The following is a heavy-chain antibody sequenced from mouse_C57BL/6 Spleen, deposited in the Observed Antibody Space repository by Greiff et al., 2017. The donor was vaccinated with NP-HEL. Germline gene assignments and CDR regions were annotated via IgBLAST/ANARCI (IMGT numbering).Heavy chain of an antibody. D-gene: IGHD3-2*02. Sequence: QVQLQQPGAELVKPGASVKLSCKASGYTFTSYWMQWVKQRPGQGLEWIGEIDPSDSYTNYNQKFKGKATLTVDTSSSPAYMQLSSLTSEDSAVYSCARGSSGWDYWGQGTTLTVSS. CDR1: GYTFTSYW. J-gene: IGHJ2*01. CDR3: ARGSSGWDY. V-gene: IGHV1-50*01. CDR2: IDPSDSYT.